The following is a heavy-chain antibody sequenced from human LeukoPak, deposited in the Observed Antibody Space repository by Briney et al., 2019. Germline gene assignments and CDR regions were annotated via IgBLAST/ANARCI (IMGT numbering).Heavy chain of an antibody. J-gene: IGHJ6*02. D-gene: IGHD3-9*01. V-gene: IGHV4-59*12. Sequence: SETLSLTCTVSGGSISSYYWSWIRQPPGKGLEWIGYIYHSGSTYYNPSLKSRVTISVDRSKNQFSLKLSSVTAADTAVYYCARVLRYGYGMDVWGQGTTVTVSS. CDR1: GGSISSYY. CDR2: IYHSGST. CDR3: ARVLRYGYGMDV.